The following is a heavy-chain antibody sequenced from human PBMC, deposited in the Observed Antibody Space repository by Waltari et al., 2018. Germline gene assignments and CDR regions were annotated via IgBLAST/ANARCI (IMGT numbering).Heavy chain of an antibody. V-gene: IGHV3-53*01. CDR1: GFTVSTTY. D-gene: IGHD1-26*01. Sequence: EVQLVESGGGLIQPGGSLRLSCAVSGFTVSTTYMTWVRQTPGKGMEWVSTIYTGGSTYYAESVEGRFTISRDNSKNTLYLQMNSLRAEDTAVYFCARDGNSSFHFDYWGQGTLVTVSS. CDR3: ARDGNSSFHFDY. J-gene: IGHJ4*02. CDR2: IYTGGST.